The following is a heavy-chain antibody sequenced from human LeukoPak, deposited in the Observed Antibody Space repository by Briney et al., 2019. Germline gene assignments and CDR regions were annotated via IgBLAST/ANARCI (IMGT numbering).Heavy chain of an antibody. Sequence: PGGSLRLSCAASGFTFSSYSMNWVRQAPGKGLEWVSSISSSSSYIYYAASVKGRFTISRDNAKNLLYLQMNSLRAEDTAVYYCARDGRTYGFDYWGQGTLVTVSS. J-gene: IGHJ4*02. V-gene: IGHV3-21*01. CDR2: ISSSSSYI. D-gene: IGHD1-1*01. CDR1: GFTFSSYS. CDR3: ARDGRTYGFDY.